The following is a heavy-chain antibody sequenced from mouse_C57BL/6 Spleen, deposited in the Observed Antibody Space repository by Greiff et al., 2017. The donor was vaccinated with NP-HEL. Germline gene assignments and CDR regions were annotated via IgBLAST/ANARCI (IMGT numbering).Heavy chain of an antibody. CDR3: ARRRQTGTPYYYAMDY. CDR1: GYTFTSYW. CDR2: INPSNGGT. V-gene: IGHV1-53*01. Sequence: QVQLQQPGTELVKPGASVKLSCKASGYTFTSYWMHWVKQRPGQGLEWIGNINPSNGGTNYNEKFKSKATLTVDKSSSTAYMQLSSLTSEDSAVYYCARRRQTGTPYYYAMDYWGQGTSVTVSS. J-gene: IGHJ4*01. D-gene: IGHD4-1*01.